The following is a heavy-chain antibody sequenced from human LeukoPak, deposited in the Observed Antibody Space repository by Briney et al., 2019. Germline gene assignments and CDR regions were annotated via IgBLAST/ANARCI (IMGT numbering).Heavy chain of an antibody. D-gene: IGHD6-19*01. J-gene: IGHJ4*02. CDR2: INHSGST. Sequence: GSLRLSCAASAFTVSSNYMSWIRQPPGKGLEWIGEINHSGSTNYNPSLKSRVTISVDTSKNQFSLKLSSVTAADTAVYYCARGSGYSSGWDFDYWGQGTLVTVSS. CDR3: ARGSGYSSGWDFDY. V-gene: IGHV4-34*01. CDR1: AFTVSSNY.